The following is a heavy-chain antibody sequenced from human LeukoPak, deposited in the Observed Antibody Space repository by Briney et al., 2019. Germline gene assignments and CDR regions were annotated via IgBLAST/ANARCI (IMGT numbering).Heavy chain of an antibody. Sequence: GASVKVSCKASGYTFTSYDINWVRQATGQGLEWMGWMNPNSGNTGYAQKFQGRVTISRNTSISTAYMELTSLRSEDTAVYYCARMSPWIDRGYKSGFDYWGQGTLVTVSS. CDR1: GYTFTSYD. D-gene: IGHD5-24*01. J-gene: IGHJ4*02. CDR3: ARMSPWIDRGYKSGFDY. V-gene: IGHV1-8*03. CDR2: MNPNSGNT.